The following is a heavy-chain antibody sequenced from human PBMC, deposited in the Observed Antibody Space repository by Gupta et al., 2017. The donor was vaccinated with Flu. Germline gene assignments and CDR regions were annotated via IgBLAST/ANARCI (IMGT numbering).Heavy chain of an antibody. V-gene: IGHV4-34*01. Sequence: QVQLQQWGAGLLKPSETLSLTCAVSGGSFSNYYWTWIRQSPGKGLEWIGEIIHSGNTNYNPSLKSRVTISVDTSKNQFSLKLSSVTAADTAVYYCARGILVAVYATFDYWGQGTLVTVSS. CDR2: IIHSGNT. D-gene: IGHD2-8*01. J-gene: IGHJ4*02. CDR3: ARGILVAVYATFDY. CDR1: GGSFSNYY.